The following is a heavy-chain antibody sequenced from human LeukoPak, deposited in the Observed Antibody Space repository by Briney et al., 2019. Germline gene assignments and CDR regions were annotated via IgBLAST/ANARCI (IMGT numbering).Heavy chain of an antibody. Sequence: PSETLSLTCTISGYSISSGYYWGWIQQPPGKGLEWIGNIYHSGSAYYNPSLKSRVTISVDTSKNQFSLKLSSVTAADTAVYYCATGGADCSGSSCYSPHLDFWGQGTLVTVSS. D-gene: IGHD2-15*01. V-gene: IGHV4-38-2*02. CDR2: IYHSGSA. CDR3: ATGGADCSGSSCYSPHLDF. CDR1: GYSISSGYY. J-gene: IGHJ4*02.